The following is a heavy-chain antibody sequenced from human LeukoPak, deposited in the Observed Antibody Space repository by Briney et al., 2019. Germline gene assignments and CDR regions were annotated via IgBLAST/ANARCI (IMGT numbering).Heavy chain of an antibody. D-gene: IGHD3-22*01. CDR1: GGSISSSSYY. CDR3: ATSRGYYDSSGYYAHTFDY. CDR2: IYYSGST. Sequence: KPSETLSLTCTVSGGSISSSSYYWGWIRQPPGKGLEWIGSIYYSGSTYYNPSLKSRVTISVDTSKNQFSLKLSSVTAADTAVYYCATSRGYYDSSGYYAHTFDYWGQGTLVTVSS. J-gene: IGHJ4*02. V-gene: IGHV4-39*01.